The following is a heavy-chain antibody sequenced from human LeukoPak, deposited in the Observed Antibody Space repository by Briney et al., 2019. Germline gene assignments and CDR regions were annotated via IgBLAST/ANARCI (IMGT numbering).Heavy chain of an antibody. CDR1: GGSISSYY. D-gene: IGHD3-3*01. CDR3: ASTGSNYDFWSGPIYYMDV. J-gene: IGHJ6*03. Sequence: SETLSLTCTVSGGSISSYYWSWIRQPPGKGLEWIGYIYYSGSTNYNPSLKSRVTISVDTSKNQFSLKLSSVTAADTAVYYCASTGSNYDFWSGPIYYMDVWGKGTTVTVSS. CDR2: IYYSGST. V-gene: IGHV4-59*01.